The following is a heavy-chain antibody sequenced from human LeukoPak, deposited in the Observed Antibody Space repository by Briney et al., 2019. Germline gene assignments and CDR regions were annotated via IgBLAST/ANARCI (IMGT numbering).Heavy chain of an antibody. CDR1: GGSISSSNW. CDR3: AGQPITMVRGVVHYFDY. J-gene: IGHJ4*02. V-gene: IGHV4-4*02. CDR2: IYHSGST. Sequence: SGTLSLTCAVSGGSISSSNWWSWVRQPPGKGLEWIGEIYHSGSTNYNPSLKSRVTISVDKSKNQFSLKLSSVTAADTAVYYCAGQPITMVRGVVHYFDYWGQGALVTVSS. D-gene: IGHD3-10*01.